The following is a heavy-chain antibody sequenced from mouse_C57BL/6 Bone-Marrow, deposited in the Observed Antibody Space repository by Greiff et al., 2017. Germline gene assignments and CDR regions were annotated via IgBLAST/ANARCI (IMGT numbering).Heavy chain of an antibody. CDR1: GYTFTGYW. V-gene: IGHV1-9*01. D-gene: IGHD2-2*01. Sequence: QVQLKESGAELMKPGASVKLSCKATGYTFTGYWIEWVKQRPGHGLEWIGEILPGSGSTNYNEKFKGKATFTADTSSNTAYMQISSLTTEDSAIYYCARRRVTTSYYYAMDYWGQGTSVTVSS. CDR2: ILPGSGST. J-gene: IGHJ4*01. CDR3: ARRRVTTSYYYAMDY.